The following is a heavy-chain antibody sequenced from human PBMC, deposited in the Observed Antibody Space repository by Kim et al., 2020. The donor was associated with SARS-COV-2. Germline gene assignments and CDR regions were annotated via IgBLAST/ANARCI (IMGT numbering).Heavy chain of an antibody. Sequence: ASVKVSCKASGYTFTSYAMNWVRQAPGQGLEWMGWINTNTGNPTYAQGFTGRFVFSLDTSVSTAYLQISSLKAEDTAVYYCASGKQYYSSGWEDVFDIWGQGTMVTVSS. V-gene: IGHV7-4-1*02. CDR1: GYTFTSYA. CDR3: ASGKQYYSSGWEDVFDI. J-gene: IGHJ3*02. CDR2: INTNTGNP. D-gene: IGHD6-19*01.